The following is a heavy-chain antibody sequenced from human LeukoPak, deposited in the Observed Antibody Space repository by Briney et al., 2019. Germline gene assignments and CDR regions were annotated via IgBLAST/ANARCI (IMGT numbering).Heavy chain of an antibody. V-gene: IGHV1-69*01. CDR3: ASAMRDGYNSFSGFDY. D-gene: IGHD5-24*01. CDR2: IIPIFGTA. CDR1: GGTFSSYA. Sequence: SVKVSCKASGGTFSSYAISWVRQAPGQGLEWMGGIIPIFGTANYAQKFQGRVTITADESTSTAYMELSSLRSEDTVVYYCASAMRDGYNSFSGFDYWGQGTLVTVSS. J-gene: IGHJ4*02.